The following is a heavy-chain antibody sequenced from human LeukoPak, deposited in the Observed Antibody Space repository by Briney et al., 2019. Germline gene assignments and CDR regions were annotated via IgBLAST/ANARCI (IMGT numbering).Heavy chain of an antibody. D-gene: IGHD2-2*02. CDR2: IYPGDSDT. J-gene: IGHJ4*02. Sequence: GAPLKISCNCSVSRITSYWIGLLRQMPGEVVEGMAIIYPGDSDTRYNPSFQGQVTISADKSIDTAYLHWGSLKASDTAMYYCAIAGDSSTSCYRCFGYWGQGTLVTVSS. CDR3: AIAGDSSTSCYRCFGY. CDR1: VSRITSYW. V-gene: IGHV5-51*01.